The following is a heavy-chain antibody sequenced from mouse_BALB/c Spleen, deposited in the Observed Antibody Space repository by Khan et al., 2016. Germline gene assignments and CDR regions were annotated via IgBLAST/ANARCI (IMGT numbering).Heavy chain of an antibody. CDR3: GSSTQSFYAMDY. Sequence: VQLQQSGPELMKPGASVKISCKASGYSFTSYYMHWVKQSHGKSLEWIGYIDPFNGGTSYNQKFKGKATLTVDKSSSTAYMHLSSLTSEDSAVYYCGSSTQSFYAMDYWGQGTSVTVSS. CDR2: IDPFNGGT. V-gene: IGHV1S135*01. D-gene: IGHD1-1*01. J-gene: IGHJ4*01. CDR1: GYSFTSYY.